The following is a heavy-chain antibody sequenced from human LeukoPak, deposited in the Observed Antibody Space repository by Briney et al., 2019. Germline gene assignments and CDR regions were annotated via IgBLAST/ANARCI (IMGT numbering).Heavy chain of an antibody. Sequence: SETLSLTCTGSGGSISSYYWSWIRQPPGKGLEWIGYIYYSGSTNYNPSLKSRVTISVDTSKNQFSLKLSSVTAADTAVYYCARTRITIFGVVIPDAFDIWGQGTMVTVSS. D-gene: IGHD3-3*01. CDR1: GGSISSYY. V-gene: IGHV4-59*01. CDR3: ARTRITIFGVVIPDAFDI. CDR2: IYYSGST. J-gene: IGHJ3*02.